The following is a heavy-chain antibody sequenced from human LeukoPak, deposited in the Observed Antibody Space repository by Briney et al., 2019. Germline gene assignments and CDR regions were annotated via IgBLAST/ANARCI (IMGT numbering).Heavy chain of an antibody. D-gene: IGHD4-17*01. Sequence: GGSLRLSCAASGFTFSSSAMSWVRQAPGKGLECVSSINSGGTRTYYSDSVKGRFTISRDNSKNTLYLLMNSLRAEDTAVYYCARATDCDYWGQGTLVTVSS. J-gene: IGHJ4*02. CDR1: GFTFSSSA. CDR2: INSGGTRT. V-gene: IGHV3-23*01. CDR3: ARATDCDY.